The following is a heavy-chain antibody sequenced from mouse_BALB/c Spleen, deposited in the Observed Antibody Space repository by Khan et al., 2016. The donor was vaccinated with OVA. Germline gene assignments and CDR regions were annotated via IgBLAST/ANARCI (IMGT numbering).Heavy chain of an antibody. CDR1: GFSLTSYG. V-gene: IGHV2-9*02. J-gene: IGHJ2*01. Sequence: VELVESGPGLVAPSQSLSITCTVSGFSLTSYGVHWVRQPPGKGLEWLGVIWAGGSTNYNSALMSRLSISKDNSKSQVFLKKNSMQTDDTAMYYCDRLEDTWGQGTTRKGSS. CDR3: DRLEDT. CDR2: IWAGGST.